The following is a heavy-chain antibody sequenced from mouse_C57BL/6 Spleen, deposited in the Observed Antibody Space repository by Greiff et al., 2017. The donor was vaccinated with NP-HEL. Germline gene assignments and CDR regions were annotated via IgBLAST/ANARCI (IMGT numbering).Heavy chain of an antibody. CDR1: GYAFSSSW. V-gene: IGHV1-82*01. CDR2: IYPGDGDT. J-gene: IGHJ1*03. D-gene: IGHD1-1*01. Sequence: VQLQQSGPELVKPGASVKISCKASGYAFSSSWMNWVKQRPGKGLEWIGRIYPGDGDTNYNGKFKGKATLTADKSSSTAYMQLSSLTSEDSAVYFCARRSYYYGSSHWYFDVWGTGTTVTVSS. CDR3: ARRSYYYGSSHWYFDV.